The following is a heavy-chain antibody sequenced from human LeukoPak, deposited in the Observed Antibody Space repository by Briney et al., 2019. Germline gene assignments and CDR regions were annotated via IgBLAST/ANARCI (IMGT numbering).Heavy chain of an antibody. Sequence: VASVKVSCKTSGYIFTRYYIHWVRQAPGQGLEWMGMIHPSGGGTGYARNFQGRVTMTRDTSTSTVYMELTSLRFDDTAVYYCARDAAFLSSGWHSTPEYFDYWGQGALVTVSS. CDR3: ARDAAFLSSGWHSTPEYFDY. CDR2: IHPSGGGT. CDR1: GYIFTRYY. J-gene: IGHJ4*02. V-gene: IGHV1-46*01. D-gene: IGHD6-19*01.